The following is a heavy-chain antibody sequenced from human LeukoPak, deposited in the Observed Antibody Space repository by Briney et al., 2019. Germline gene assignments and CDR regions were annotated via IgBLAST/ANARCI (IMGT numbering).Heavy chain of an antibody. CDR1: GFTFSNNW. V-gene: IGHV3-7*01. Sequence: GGSLRLSCAASGFTFSNNWMTWVRQAPGKGLEWVASVKKDASEKYYVDSVKGRSTISRDNSKNTLYLQMNSLRAEDTAVYYCARFGAAAANEDYWGQGTLVTVSS. CDR2: VKKDASEK. J-gene: IGHJ4*02. CDR3: ARFGAAAANEDY. D-gene: IGHD6-13*01.